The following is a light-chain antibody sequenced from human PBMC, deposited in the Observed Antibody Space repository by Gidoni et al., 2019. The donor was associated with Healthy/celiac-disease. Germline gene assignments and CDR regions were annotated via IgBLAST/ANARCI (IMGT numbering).Light chain of an antibody. J-gene: IGKJ2*01. CDR3: QQYNSYSYT. CDR1: QSISSW. CDR2: DAS. V-gene: IGKV1-5*01. Sequence: DIQMTQSPSTLSASVGDRVTITCRASQSISSWLAWYQQKPGKAPKLLIYDASSLESGVPSRFSGSGAGKEFTLTISSLQPDDFANYYCQQYNSYSYTFGQGTKLEIK.